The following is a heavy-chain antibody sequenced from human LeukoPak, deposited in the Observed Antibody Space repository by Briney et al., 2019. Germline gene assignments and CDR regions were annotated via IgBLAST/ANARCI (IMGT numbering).Heavy chain of an antibody. Sequence: PGGSLRLSCAASGFTISDYWMSWVRQAPGRGVEWVANIKYDGSERYYVDSVKGRFTISRDTATNSVYLYMNSLRADDTAVYYCARDIAAAGLFFAYWVQGTLVTVSS. V-gene: IGHV3-7*01. CDR2: IKYDGSER. CDR3: ARDIAAAGLFFAY. J-gene: IGHJ4*02. D-gene: IGHD6-13*01. CDR1: GFTISDYW.